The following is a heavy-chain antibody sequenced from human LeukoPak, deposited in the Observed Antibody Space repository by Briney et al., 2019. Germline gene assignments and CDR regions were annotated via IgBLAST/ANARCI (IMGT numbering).Heavy chain of an antibody. CDR2: IRYDGSNK. Sequence: PGGFLRLSCAASGFTFSSYGMHWVRQAPGKGLEWVAFIRYDGSNKYYADSVKGRFTISRDNSKNTLYLQMNSLRAEDTAVYYCAKVLSGSYVPGRYRGQGTLVTVSS. CDR3: AKVLSGSYVPGRY. CDR1: GFTFSSYG. J-gene: IGHJ4*02. V-gene: IGHV3-30*02. D-gene: IGHD1-26*01.